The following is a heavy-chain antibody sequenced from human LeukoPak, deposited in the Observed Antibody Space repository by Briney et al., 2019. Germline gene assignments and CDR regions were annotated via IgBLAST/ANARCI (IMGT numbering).Heavy chain of an antibody. J-gene: IGHJ4*02. V-gene: IGHV3-66*01. Sequence: GGSLRLSCAPSGFKFSDNYMTRFRQAPGKGRRWVSAIYTIGRSDYVDSVKGRFNISRDNTKNTVYLQMNSLTVEDTAVYYCARDRVYGSGIRTWGQGTLVTVSS. CDR3: ARDRVYGSGIRT. CDR1: GFKFSDNY. D-gene: IGHD3-10*01. CDR2: IYTIGRS.